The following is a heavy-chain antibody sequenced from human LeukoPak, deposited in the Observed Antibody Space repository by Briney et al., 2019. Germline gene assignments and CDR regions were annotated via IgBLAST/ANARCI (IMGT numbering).Heavy chain of an antibody. V-gene: IGHV3-30*02. Sequence: GGSLRLSCAASGFTFRNYGMHWVRQAPGQGLQWVAFIRYHGNDKYYADSVKGRFTVFRDNSESTLYLQMNSLRTEDTAVYYCAKDLVATGRYFDYWGQGTPVTVSS. D-gene: IGHD5-12*01. CDR2: IRYHGNDK. J-gene: IGHJ4*02. CDR3: AKDLVATGRYFDY. CDR1: GFTFRNYG.